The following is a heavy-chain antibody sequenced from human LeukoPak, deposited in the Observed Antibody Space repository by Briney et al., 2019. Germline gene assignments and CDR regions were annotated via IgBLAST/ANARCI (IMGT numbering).Heavy chain of an antibody. V-gene: IGHV1-46*02. CDR1: GYSFNSYY. CDR3: ARDLGDYGGNSRFFDF. J-gene: IGHJ4*02. CDR2: INPSGHRT. D-gene: IGHD4-23*01. Sequence: ASVKVSCKASGYSFNSYYIHWVRQAPGQGLEWMGTINPSGHRTIYAQNFQGRVTMTTDTSARIVDMELSGLKSEDTAVYYCARDLGDYGGNSRFFDFWGQGILVTVSS.